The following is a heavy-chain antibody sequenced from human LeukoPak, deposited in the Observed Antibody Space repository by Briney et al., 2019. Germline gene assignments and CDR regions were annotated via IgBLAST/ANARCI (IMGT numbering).Heavy chain of an antibody. D-gene: IGHD6-13*01. CDR3: ARDLGYSSSWLYNWFDP. V-gene: IGHV1-18*04. CDR1: GYTFTSYY. CDR2: ISAYNGNT. J-gene: IGHJ5*02. Sequence: ASVKVSCKASGYTFTSYYMHWVRQAPGQGLEWMGWISAYNGNTNYAQKLQGRVTMATDTSTSTAYMELRSLRSDDTAVYYCARDLGYSSSWLYNWFDPWGQGTLVTVSS.